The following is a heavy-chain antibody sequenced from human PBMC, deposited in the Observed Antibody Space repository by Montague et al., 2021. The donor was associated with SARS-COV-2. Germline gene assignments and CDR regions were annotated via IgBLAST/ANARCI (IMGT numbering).Heavy chain of an antibody. J-gene: IGHJ5*02. Sequence: SETLSLTCTVSGDSTSCPNCYWGWIRQAPGKGLDWIGTIYNSGTTYYNPSLKSRLTISIDTPKNQFSLKLTSVTAADTAVYYCARHRNYGDHSLDNWFHPGGQGTLVPVSS. D-gene: IGHD4-17*01. V-gene: IGHV4-39*01. CDR2: IYNSGTT. CDR3: ARHRNYGDHSLDNWFHP. CDR1: GDSTSCPNCY.